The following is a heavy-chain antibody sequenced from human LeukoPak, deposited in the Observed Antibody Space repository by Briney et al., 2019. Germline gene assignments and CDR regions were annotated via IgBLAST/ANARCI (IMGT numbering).Heavy chain of an antibody. D-gene: IGHD3-10*01. Sequence: SETLSLTCTISGGSITTYYWSWIRQPAGKGLEWMGNVYYSGSTTYNPSLKTRVTISVDTSKNQFSLRLTSLTAADTAVHYCAADRQEGGSGSYWFDPWGQGTLVTVSS. V-gene: IGHV4-59*01. CDR1: GGSITTYY. CDR2: VYYSGST. J-gene: IGHJ5*02. CDR3: AADRQEGGSGSYWFDP.